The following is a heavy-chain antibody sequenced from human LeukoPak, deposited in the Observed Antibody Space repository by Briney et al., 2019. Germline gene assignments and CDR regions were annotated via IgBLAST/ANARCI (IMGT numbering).Heavy chain of an antibody. V-gene: IGHV3-21*01. J-gene: IGHJ3*02. Sequence: GGSLRLSCAASGFTFSSYAMSWVRQAPGKGLEWVSSISGGSTYIYYADSVRGRFTISRDNAKNSVYLQMNSLRGEDTAVYYCARDDVTTNGGVIADSRLFDIWGQGTMVTVSS. CDR1: GFTFSSYA. CDR2: ISGGSTYI. D-gene: IGHD2-8*02. CDR3: ARDDVTTNGGVIADSRLFDI.